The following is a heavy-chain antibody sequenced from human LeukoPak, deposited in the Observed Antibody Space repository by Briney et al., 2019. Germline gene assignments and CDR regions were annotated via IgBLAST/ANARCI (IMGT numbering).Heavy chain of an antibody. J-gene: IGHJ4*02. CDR2: ISAYNGNT. V-gene: IGHV1-18*01. CDR3: AKEDPGATFDC. CDR1: DYTFSSYG. D-gene: IGHD1-26*01. Sequence: ASVKVSCKTSDYTFSSYGIAWVRQAPGQGLELMGWISAYNGNTKYAEKIQDRLTMTTETSTHTAYMELTSLRSDDAAVYYCAKEDPGATFDCWGQGTLVTVSS.